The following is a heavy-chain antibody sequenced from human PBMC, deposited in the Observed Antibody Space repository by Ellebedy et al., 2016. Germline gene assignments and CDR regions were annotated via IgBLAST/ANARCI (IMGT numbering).Heavy chain of an antibody. D-gene: IGHD5/OR15-5a*01. CDR2: ISRSGSTI. J-gene: IGHJ5*02. CDR3: ARESLYEGFLIEWFDP. Sequence: GGSLRLSXAASGFTFNTFDMSWVRQAPGKGLEWVSHISRSGSTIYYADSVKGRFTISRDNTRNLVFLQMNSLRAEDTAVYYCARESLYEGFLIEWFDPWGQGTLVAVSS. CDR1: GFTFNTFD. V-gene: IGHV3-48*03.